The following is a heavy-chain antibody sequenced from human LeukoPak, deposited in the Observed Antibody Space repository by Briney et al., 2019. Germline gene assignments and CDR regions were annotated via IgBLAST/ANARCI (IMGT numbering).Heavy chain of an antibody. D-gene: IGHD5-24*01. CDR2: ISDTGRLS. Sequence: QPGGSLRLSCAASGFTFSSSAMSWVRQAPGKGLEWVAAISDTGRLSYCADSVNGRFTISRDNSKNTLSLQMNSLRAADTAVYYCAMGGLRDGYSYASWGQGTLITVSS. CDR1: GFTFSSSA. CDR3: AMGGLRDGYSYAS. J-gene: IGHJ5*02. V-gene: IGHV3-23*01.